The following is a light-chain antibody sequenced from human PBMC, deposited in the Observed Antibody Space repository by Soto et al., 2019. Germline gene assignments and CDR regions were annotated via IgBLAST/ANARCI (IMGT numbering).Light chain of an antibody. Sequence: QAVVTQPPSVSGAPGQRVTISCTGSSSNIGAGYDVHWYQQLPGTAPKLLIYGNSNRPSGVPDRFSGSKSGTSASLAISGLQSEDEADYYCAAWDDSLNGLVFGTGTKVTVL. J-gene: IGLJ1*01. CDR2: GNS. CDR3: AAWDDSLNGLV. CDR1: SSNIGAGYD. V-gene: IGLV1-40*01.